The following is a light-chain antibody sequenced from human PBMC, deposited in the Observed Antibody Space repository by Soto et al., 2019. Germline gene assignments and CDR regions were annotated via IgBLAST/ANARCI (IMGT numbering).Light chain of an antibody. CDR3: QEYNSSPLT. V-gene: IGKV1-27*01. Sequence: DVQMTQSPSSLSAFVGDRVTITCRASQGIAPYLAWFQQKPGKVPKLLIYAPSTLQSGVPYRFSGSGSGTDVTLTVTSLQPEDVGTYSCQEYNSSPLTFGGGTEVEIK. CDR2: APS. J-gene: IGKJ4*01. CDR1: QGIAPY.